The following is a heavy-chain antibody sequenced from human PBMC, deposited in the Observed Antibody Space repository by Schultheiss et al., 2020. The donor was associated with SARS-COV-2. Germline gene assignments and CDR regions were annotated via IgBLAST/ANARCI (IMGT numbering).Heavy chain of an antibody. CDR3: ARDSGSSYYYYMDV. J-gene: IGHJ6*03. D-gene: IGHD6-25*01. V-gene: IGHV1-18*01. CDR2: ISAYNGNT. CDR1: GYTFTSYG. Sequence: GESLKISCKASGYTFTSYGISWVRQAPGQGLEWMGWISAYNGNTNYAQKLQGRVTMTTDTSTSTAYMELRSLRSDDTAVYYCARDSGSSYYYYMDVWGKGTTVTVSS.